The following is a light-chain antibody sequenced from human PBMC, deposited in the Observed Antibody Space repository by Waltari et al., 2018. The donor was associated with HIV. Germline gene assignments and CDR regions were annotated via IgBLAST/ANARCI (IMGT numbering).Light chain of an antibody. CDR3: ASFTSGRLNV. CDR2: DVY. V-gene: IGLV2-14*03. Sequence: QSALTHPASVSGSPGQSITISSTGPSSAVGAYDSVSWYQQHPGKVPNLLIYDVYMRPSRISNRFSGSKSGNTASLTISGLRDEDEADYYCASFTSGRLNVFGTGTKVTVL. J-gene: IGLJ1*01. CDR1: SSAVGAYDS.